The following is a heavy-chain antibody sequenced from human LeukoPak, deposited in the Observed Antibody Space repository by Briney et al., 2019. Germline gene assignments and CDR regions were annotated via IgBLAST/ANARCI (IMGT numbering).Heavy chain of an antibody. CDR2: ISSSSSTI. V-gene: IGHV3-48*04. CDR1: GFTFSSYS. J-gene: IGHJ4*02. CDR3: ARVGHGSGEGHIDY. D-gene: IGHD3-10*01. Sequence: GGSLRLSCATSGFTFSSYSTNWVRQAPGKGLEWVSYISSSSSTIYHADSVKGRFTTSRDNAKNSLYLQMNSLRAEDTAVYYCARVGHGSGEGHIDYWGQGTLVTVSS.